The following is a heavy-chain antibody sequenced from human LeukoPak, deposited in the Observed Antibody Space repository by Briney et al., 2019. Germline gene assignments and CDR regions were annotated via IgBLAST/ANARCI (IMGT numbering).Heavy chain of an antibody. J-gene: IGHJ4*02. D-gene: IGHD2-8*01. CDR1: GFTLRSSA. V-gene: IGHV3-23*01. CDR2: ISGDGGTI. Sequence: GGSLRLSCAASGFTLRSSAMSWVRQAPGKGLEWVSAISGDGGTISYAASVRGRFTISRDNAKNTLFLQMSSLRAGDAALYYCAKELYGNPSGYWGQGTRVTVSS. CDR3: AKELYGNPSGY.